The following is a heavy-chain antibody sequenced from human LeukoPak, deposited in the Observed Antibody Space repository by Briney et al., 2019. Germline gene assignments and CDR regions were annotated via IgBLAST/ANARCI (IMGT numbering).Heavy chain of an antibody. CDR1: GGSISSYY. V-gene: IGHV4-59*08. Sequence: SETLSLTCTVSGGSISSYYWSWIRQPPGKGLEWIGYIYYSGSTNYNPSLKSRVTISVDTSKNQFSLKLSSVTAADTAVYYCARLLGSSWYYFDYWGQGTLVTVSP. J-gene: IGHJ4*02. CDR3: ARLLGSSWYYFDY. D-gene: IGHD6-13*01. CDR2: IYYSGST.